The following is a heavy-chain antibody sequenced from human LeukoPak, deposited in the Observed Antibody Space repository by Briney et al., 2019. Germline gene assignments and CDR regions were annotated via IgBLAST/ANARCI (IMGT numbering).Heavy chain of an antibody. CDR3: VRVGSGATRADTLDL. Sequence: GGPLTLSCAASGFPFSVYSVICVRQAPGGAVECVSSICAAGSHIYYADSMKGRFTISRDNAKSSLFLQMNSLRAEDTGIYYCVRVGSGATRADTLDLWGQGTMVTVSS. D-gene: IGHD6-19*01. V-gene: IGHV3-21*01. CDR2: ICAAGSHI. J-gene: IGHJ3*01. CDR1: GFPFSVYS.